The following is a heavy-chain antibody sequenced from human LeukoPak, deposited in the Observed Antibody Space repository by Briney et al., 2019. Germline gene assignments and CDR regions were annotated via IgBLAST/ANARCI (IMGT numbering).Heavy chain of an antibody. V-gene: IGHV1-8*01. CDR2: MNPNSGNT. CDR1: GYTFTNYD. D-gene: IGHD2-2*01. Sequence: ASVKVSCKASGYTFTNYDINWVRQATGQGREWMGWMNPNSGNTGYAQKFHGRITITSNTSTSTAFMELGSLRSEDTAVYYCARGGASAAARRFDPWGQGTLVTVSS. J-gene: IGHJ5*02. CDR3: ARGGASAAARRFDP.